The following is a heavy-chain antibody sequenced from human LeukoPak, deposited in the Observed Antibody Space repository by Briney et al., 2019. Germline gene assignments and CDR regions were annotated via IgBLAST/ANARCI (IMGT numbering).Heavy chain of an antibody. V-gene: IGHV4-39*01. CDR1: GGSISSSSYY. J-gene: IGHJ4*02. CDR2: IYYSGST. CDR3: ARIRQGYSSSWIDY. Sequence: SETLSLTCTVSGGSISSSSYYWGWIRQPPGKGLEWIGSIYYSGSTYYNPSLKSRVTISVDTSKNQFSLKLSFVTAADTAVYYCARIRQGYSSSWIDYWGQGTLVTVSS. D-gene: IGHD6-13*01.